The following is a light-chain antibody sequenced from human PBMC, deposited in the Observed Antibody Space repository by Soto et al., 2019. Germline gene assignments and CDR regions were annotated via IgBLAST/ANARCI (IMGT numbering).Light chain of an antibody. CDR2: GAS. V-gene: IGKV3-20*01. J-gene: IGKJ2*01. Sequence: EIVLTQSPGTLSLSPGERATLSCRASQSVSNSFLAWYQQKPGQAPRVLIYGASSRATGIPDRFSGSGSGTDFTLTISRLEPEDFAVYYCQQYGSSTYTFGQGTKLEIK. CDR3: QQYGSSTYT. CDR1: QSVSNSF.